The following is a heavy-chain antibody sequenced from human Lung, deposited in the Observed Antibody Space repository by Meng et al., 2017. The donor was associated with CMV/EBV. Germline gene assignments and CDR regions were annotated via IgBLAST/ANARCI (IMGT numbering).Heavy chain of an antibody. V-gene: IGHV3-30*02. CDR1: GFTFSSSA. CDR3: AKDLHYSFDY. D-gene: IGHD4-11*01. J-gene: IGHJ4*02. Sequence: QVLLVESGGGVVQPGGSLRLSCAASGFTFSSSAMHWVRQPPGKGLEWVSFIAHDGSAKTYTDSVKGRFTISRDDSENTVYLEMNSLRVEDTAVYYCAKDLHYSFDYWGQGTLVTVSS. CDR2: IAHDGSAK.